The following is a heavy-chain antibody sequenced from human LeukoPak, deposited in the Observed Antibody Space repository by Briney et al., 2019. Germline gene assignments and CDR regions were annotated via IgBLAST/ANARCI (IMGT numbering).Heavy chain of an antibody. CDR3: ARGPTRSGY. CDR1: GFTFSSYW. D-gene: IGHD1-26*01. V-gene: IGHV3-7*04. Sequence: GGSLRLSCAASGFTFSSYWMSWVRQSPGKGLEWVANIKEDGSQKYYVDSVKGRFTISRDNAKNSLYLQMNSLRGEDTAVYYCARGPTRSGYWGQGTLVTVSS. CDR2: IKEDGSQK. J-gene: IGHJ4*02.